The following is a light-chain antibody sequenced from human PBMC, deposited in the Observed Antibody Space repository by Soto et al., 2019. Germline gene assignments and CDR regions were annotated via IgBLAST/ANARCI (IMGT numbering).Light chain of an antibody. CDR1: RGLSRW. CDR3: QQGTSFPWT. Sequence: DIQITQSPSSVSASVGDTVTITCRASRGLSRWFAWYQQKPGGAPNLLVHTTSSLQSGVPSRFSGSGSGTDFTLTITNLQPEDFATYYCQQGTSFPWTFGQGTKVDIK. CDR2: TTS. J-gene: IGKJ1*01. V-gene: IGKV1-12*01.